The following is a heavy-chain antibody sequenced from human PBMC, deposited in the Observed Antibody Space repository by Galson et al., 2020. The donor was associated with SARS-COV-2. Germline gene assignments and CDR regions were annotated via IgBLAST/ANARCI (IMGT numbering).Heavy chain of an antibody. CDR3: ARLYCSSTSCYVGRHYYYGMDV. CDR1: GGSISSSNW. V-gene: IGHV4-4*02. Sequence: SETLSLTCAVSGGSISSSNWWSWVRQPPGKGLEWIGEIYHSGSTNYNPSLKSRVTISVDKSKNQFSLKLSSVTAADTAVYYCARLYCSSTSCYVGRHYYYGMDVWGQGTTVTVSS. CDR2: IYHSGST. D-gene: IGHD2-2*01. J-gene: IGHJ6*02.